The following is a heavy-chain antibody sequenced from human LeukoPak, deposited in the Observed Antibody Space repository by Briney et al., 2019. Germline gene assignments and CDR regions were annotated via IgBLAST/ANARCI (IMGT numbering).Heavy chain of an antibody. CDR3: ARDRYDSVYNWFDP. CDR2: IYTSGST. CDR1: GVSISGYY. Sequence: SETLSHTCTVSGVSISGYYWSWLRQPPGKGLEWIGYIYTSGSTNYNPSLKSRVTMSVDTSKNQFSLKLTSVTAADTAVYYCARDRYDSVYNWFDPWGQGTLVTVYS. V-gene: IGHV4-4*09. J-gene: IGHJ5*02. D-gene: IGHD3-22*01.